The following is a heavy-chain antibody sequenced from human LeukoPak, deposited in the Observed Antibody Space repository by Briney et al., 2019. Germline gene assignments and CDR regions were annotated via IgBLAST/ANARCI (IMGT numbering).Heavy chain of an antibody. CDR2: ISWNSGSI. Sequence: PGRSLRLSCAASGFTFDDYAMHWVRQAPGKGLEWVSGISWNSGSIGYADSVKGRFTISRDNAKNSLYLQMNSLRAEDTALYYCAKEPWEGTTVASPLRYFDLWGRGTLVTVSS. J-gene: IGHJ2*01. D-gene: IGHD4-23*01. CDR1: GFTFDDYA. CDR3: AKEPWEGTTVASPLRYFDL. V-gene: IGHV3-9*01.